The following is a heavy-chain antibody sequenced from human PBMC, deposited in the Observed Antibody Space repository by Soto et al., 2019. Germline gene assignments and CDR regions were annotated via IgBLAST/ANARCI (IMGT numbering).Heavy chain of an antibody. CDR2: IFSSGGP. V-gene: IGHV4-59*01. CDR3: ARVAGISYYNHMDV. CDR1: GVSLKTYY. D-gene: IGHD1-20*01. Sequence: QVHLQESGPGLVRPSETLSLTCTVSGVSLKTYYWSWIRLPPGGGLEWIGYIFSSGGPNYNPSLRSRVTMSVETSNNQFSLKMSSVTAADTAVYYCARVAGISYYNHMDVWGKGTTVTVSS. J-gene: IGHJ6*03.